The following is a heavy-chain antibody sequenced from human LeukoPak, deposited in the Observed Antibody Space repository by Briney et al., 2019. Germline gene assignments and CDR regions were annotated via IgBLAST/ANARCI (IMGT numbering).Heavy chain of an antibody. CDR1: GYTFTSYG. V-gene: IGHV1-18*01. J-gene: IGHJ4*02. CDR2: ISAYNGNT. CDR3: ARSVYPNLVDY. D-gene: IGHD1-14*01. Sequence: ASVKVSCKASGYTFTSYGISWVRQAPGQGLEWMGWISAYNGNTNYAQKLQGRATMTTDTSTSTAYMELRRLRSDDTAVYYCARSVYPNLVDYWGQGTLVTDCS.